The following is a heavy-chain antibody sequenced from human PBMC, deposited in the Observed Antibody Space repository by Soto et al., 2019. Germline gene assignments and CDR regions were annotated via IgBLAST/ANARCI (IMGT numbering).Heavy chain of an antibody. D-gene: IGHD2-2*01. V-gene: IGHV3-23*01. Sequence: PGESLKISCAASGFPFSSYAMTWVRQPPGKGLEWVSAISGSGGSTYYADSVKGRFTISRDSSKNTLFLQMNSLRAEDTAVYYCAKDRYCSSTSCYAGFDYWGQGTLVTVSS. CDR1: GFPFSSYA. J-gene: IGHJ4*02. CDR2: ISGSGGST. CDR3: AKDRYCSSTSCYAGFDY.